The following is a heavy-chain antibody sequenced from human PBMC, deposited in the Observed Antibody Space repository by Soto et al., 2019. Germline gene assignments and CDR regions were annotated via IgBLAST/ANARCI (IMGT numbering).Heavy chain of an antibody. CDR3: AREHSGSYYGDIAFDI. Sequence: QVQLVQSGAEVKKPGASVKVSCKASGYTFTSYGISWVRQAPGQGLEWMGWISAYNGNTNYAQKLQGRVTMTTDTXTXXAYMELRSLRSDDTAVYYCAREHSGSYYGDIAFDIWGQGTMVTVSS. V-gene: IGHV1-18*01. CDR1: GYTFTSYG. J-gene: IGHJ3*02. CDR2: ISAYNGNT. D-gene: IGHD1-26*01.